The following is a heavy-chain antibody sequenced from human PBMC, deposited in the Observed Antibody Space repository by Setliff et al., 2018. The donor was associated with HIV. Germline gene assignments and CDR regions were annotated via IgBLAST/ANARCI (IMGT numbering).Heavy chain of an antibody. V-gene: IGHV4-39*02. Sequence: PSETLSLTCAATGVAISGRTYYWAWIRQSPGRGLQWIGSVHYTGSSYRNPSLKSRLTISIDTSRNHFSLNLTTVTAADTAVYYCAMTLRLFDWGYMDVWGKGTTVTSP. CDR2: VHYTGSS. CDR1: GVAISGRTYY. D-gene: IGHD3-9*01. CDR3: AMTLRLFDWGYMDV. J-gene: IGHJ6*03.